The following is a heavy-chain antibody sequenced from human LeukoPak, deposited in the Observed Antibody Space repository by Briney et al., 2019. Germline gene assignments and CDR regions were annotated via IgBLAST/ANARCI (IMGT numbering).Heavy chain of an antibody. CDR1: GVSISSYY. D-gene: IGHD3-9*01. CDR3: ARGLSDYDILTGFYYYYGMDV. Sequence: SETLSLTCTVSGVSISSYYWSWIRQPAGKGLEWIGRIYTSGSTNYNPSLKSRVTMSVDTSKNQFSLKLSSVTAADTAVYYCARGLSDYDILTGFYYYYGMDVWGQGTTVTVSS. J-gene: IGHJ6*02. V-gene: IGHV4-4*07. CDR2: IYTSGST.